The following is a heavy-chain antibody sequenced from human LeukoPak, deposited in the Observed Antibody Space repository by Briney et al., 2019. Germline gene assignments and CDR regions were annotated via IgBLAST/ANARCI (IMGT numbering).Heavy chain of an antibody. J-gene: IGHJ4*02. D-gene: IGHD6-19*01. Sequence: PGGSLRLSCAASGFTFSNYSMNWVRQAPGRGLEYVSSISTNGDSTYYANSVKDRFTISRDNSKNTLYLQMGSLRPEDMAVYYCARLGSGFDLDYWGQGTLVTVSS. CDR1: GFTFSNYS. V-gene: IGHV3-64*01. CDR3: ARLGSGFDLDY. CDR2: ISTNGDST.